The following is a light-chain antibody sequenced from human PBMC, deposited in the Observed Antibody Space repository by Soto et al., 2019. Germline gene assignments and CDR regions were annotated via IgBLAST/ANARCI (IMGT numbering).Light chain of an antibody. CDR3: QHRSNWPPIT. CDR1: QSVSSY. Sequence: EMVMARSQATLSLSPCERATLSYSASQSVSSYLAWYQQKPGQAPRLLIYDASNRATGIPARFSGSGSGTDFTLTISGLEPEDFAVYYCQHRSNWPPITCGQGTRLEIK. CDR2: DAS. V-gene: IGKV3-11*01. J-gene: IGKJ5*01.